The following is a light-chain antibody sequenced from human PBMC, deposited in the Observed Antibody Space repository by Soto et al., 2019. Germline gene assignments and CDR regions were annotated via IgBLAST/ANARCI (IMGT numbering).Light chain of an antibody. CDR3: QQYYSWTCT. CDR2: GAS. Sequence: IVMTQSPSTLSMSPGDRATLSCRSSQTVTSNLAWYQQKPGQAPRLLIYGASTLATGFPARFSGSGSGTAFTLTISCLQSEDFAIYYCQQYYSWTCTFGQGTKVEIK. CDR1: QTVTSN. J-gene: IGKJ1*01. V-gene: IGKV3D-15*01.